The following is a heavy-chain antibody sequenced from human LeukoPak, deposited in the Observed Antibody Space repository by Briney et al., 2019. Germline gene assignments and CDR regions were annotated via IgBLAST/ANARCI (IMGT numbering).Heavy chain of an antibody. CDR1: GGSFSGYY. CDR3: AGPDSSEIDY. Sequence: PPETLSLTCAVYGGSFSGYYWSWIRQPPGKGLEWIGEINHSGSTNYNPSLKSRVTISVDTSKNQFSLKLSSVTAADTAVYYCAGPDSSEIDYWGQGTLVTVSS. CDR2: INHSGST. V-gene: IGHV4-34*01. J-gene: IGHJ4*02.